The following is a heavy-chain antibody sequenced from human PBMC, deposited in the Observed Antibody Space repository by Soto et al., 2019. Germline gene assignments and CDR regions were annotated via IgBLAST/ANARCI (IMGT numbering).Heavy chain of an antibody. CDR1: GFTSTDYA. J-gene: IGHJ4*02. CDR2: IFWNSDRI. Sequence: EVQLVESGGGLVQPGRSLRLSCAASGFTSTDYAMHWIRQVPGKGLEWVSGIFWNSDRIDYAGSVKGRFTISRDNAKNSLYLQMSSLRPEDSALYYCLKETSPGGLDHWGKGTLVTVSS. V-gene: IGHV3-9*02. CDR3: LKETSPGGLDH. D-gene: IGHD2-2*01.